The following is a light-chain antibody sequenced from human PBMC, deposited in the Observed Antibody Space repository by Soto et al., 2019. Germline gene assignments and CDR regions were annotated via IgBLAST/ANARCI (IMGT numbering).Light chain of an antibody. Sequence: EIVMTQSPATLSVSPGERATLSCRASQSVSNLAWYQQKPGQAPRLLIYGASTRATEIPARFSGSGSGTEFTLTISSLQSEDFAVYYCQQFNTWPRTFGQGTKVEIK. CDR3: QQFNTWPRT. CDR1: QSVSN. J-gene: IGKJ1*01. CDR2: GAS. V-gene: IGKV3-15*01.